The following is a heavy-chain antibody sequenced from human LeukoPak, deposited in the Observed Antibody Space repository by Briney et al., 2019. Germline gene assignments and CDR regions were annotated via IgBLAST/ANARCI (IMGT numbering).Heavy chain of an antibody. J-gene: IGHJ4*02. D-gene: IGHD3-22*01. CDR1: GGTFSSYA. Sequence: VASVKVSCKASGGTFSSYAISWVRQAPGQGLEWMGGIIPIFGTANYAQKFQRRVTITTDDSTSTAYMELSSLRSEDTAVSSCARGSAFYDSSGYLSYYFDYWGQGTLVTVSS. CDR2: IIPIFGTA. CDR3: ARGSAFYDSSGYLSYYFDY. V-gene: IGHV1-69*05.